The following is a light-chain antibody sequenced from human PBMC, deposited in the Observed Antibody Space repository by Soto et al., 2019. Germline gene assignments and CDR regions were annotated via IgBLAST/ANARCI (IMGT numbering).Light chain of an antibody. CDR3: QQYNSYSPLT. CDR1: QSISSW. CDR2: DAS. Sequence: DIQMTQPPSTLSASVGDRVTITCRASQSISSWLAWYQQKPGKAPKLLIYDASSLESGVPSRFSGSGSGTEFTLTISSLQPDDFATYYSQQYNSYSPLTFGGGTKVDIK. J-gene: IGKJ4*01. V-gene: IGKV1-5*01.